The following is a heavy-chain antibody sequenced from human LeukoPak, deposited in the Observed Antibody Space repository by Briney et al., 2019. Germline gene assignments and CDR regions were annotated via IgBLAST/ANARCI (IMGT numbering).Heavy chain of an antibody. D-gene: IGHD2-2*01. CDR1: GFTFSSYA. Sequence: GGSLRLSCAASGFTFSSYAMSWVRQAPGKGLEGVGFIRSRDYGGTTEYAASVRGRFAISRDDSNSIAYLQMNSLKTEDTAVYYCTRRRACGSASCPGYFDYWGQGTLVTVSS. CDR3: TRRRACGSASCPGYFDY. V-gene: IGHV3-49*04. CDR2: IRSRDYGGTT. J-gene: IGHJ4*02.